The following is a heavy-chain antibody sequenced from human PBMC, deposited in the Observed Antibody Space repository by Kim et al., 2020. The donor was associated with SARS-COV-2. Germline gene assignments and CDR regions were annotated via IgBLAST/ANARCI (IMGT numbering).Heavy chain of an antibody. D-gene: IGHD6-19*01. CDR1: GGTFSSYA. CDR3: AREVKQWLGPYYFDY. Sequence: SVKVSCKASGGTFSSYAISWVRQAPGQGLEWMGGIIPIFGTANYAQKFQGRVTITADESTSTAYMELSSLRSEDTAVYYCAREVKQWLGPYYFDYWGQGTLVTVSS. J-gene: IGHJ4*02. V-gene: IGHV1-69*13. CDR2: IIPIFGTA.